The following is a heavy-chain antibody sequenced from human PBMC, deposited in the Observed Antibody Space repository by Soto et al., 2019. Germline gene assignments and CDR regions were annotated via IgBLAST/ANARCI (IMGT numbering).Heavy chain of an antibody. CDR2: IAYDGSNK. CDR1: GFTFRSYA. CDR3: ARGDREDIAGVIGARPGEYGVDV. Sequence: QVQLVESGGGVVQPGRSLRLSCAASGFTFRSYAMHWVRQAPGKGLECVAVIAYDGSNKFYRDYVKGRFTISRDNSKNTLYLQINSLRYEDTAVYYCARGDREDIAGVIGARPGEYGVDVGGQGTTVTVSS. D-gene: IGHD2-15*01. V-gene: IGHV3-30-3*01. J-gene: IGHJ6*02.